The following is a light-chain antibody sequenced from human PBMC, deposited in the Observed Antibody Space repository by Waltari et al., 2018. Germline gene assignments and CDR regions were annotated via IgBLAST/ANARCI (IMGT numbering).Light chain of an antibody. CDR1: QTLLYSSNNKNY. Sequence: DIVMTQSPDSLAVSLGERATHNCKSSQTLLYSSNNKNYLAGYQQKPGQPPKLLIYWASARESGVPDRFSGSGSGTDFTLTISSLQAEDVAVYYCQQYYSTPPTFGQGTRLEIK. V-gene: IGKV4-1*01. CDR2: WAS. CDR3: QQYYSTPPT. J-gene: IGKJ5*01.